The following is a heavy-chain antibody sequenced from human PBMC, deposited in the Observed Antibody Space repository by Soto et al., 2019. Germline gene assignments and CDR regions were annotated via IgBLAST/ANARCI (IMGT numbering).Heavy chain of an antibody. J-gene: IGHJ6*01. CDR3: ARDGTYYDFWRDFYYGMDV. CDR2: ISYDGSNK. D-gene: IGHD3-3*01. Sequence: QVQLVESGGGVVQPGRSLRLSCAASGFTFSSYAMHWVRQAPGKGLEWVAVISYDGSNKYYADSVKGRFTISRDNSKNTLYLQMNSLRAEDTAVYYCARDGTYYDFWRDFYYGMDVW. CDR1: GFTFSSYA. V-gene: IGHV3-30-3*01.